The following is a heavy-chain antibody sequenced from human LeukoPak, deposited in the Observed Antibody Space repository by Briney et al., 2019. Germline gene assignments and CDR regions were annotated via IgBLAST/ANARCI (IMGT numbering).Heavy chain of an antibody. Sequence: SETLSLTCSVSGGSISSYYWSWIRQPPGKGQEWIGYIYYSGSTNYNPSLKSRVTISVDTSKNQFSLKLSSVTAADMAVYYCAKAVVVSTTRLGPFDTWGQGTMVTVSS. J-gene: IGHJ3*02. CDR2: IYYSGST. D-gene: IGHD3-22*01. CDR3: AKAVVVSTTRLGPFDT. V-gene: IGHV4-59*08. CDR1: GGSISSYY.